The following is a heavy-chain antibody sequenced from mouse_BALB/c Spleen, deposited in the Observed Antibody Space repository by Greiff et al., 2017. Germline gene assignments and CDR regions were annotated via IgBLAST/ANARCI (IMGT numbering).Heavy chain of an antibody. CDR3: NSASYGDAMDY. D-gene: IGHD1-2*01. J-gene: IGHJ4*01. V-gene: IGHV14-4*02. CDR2: IDPDNGDT. CDR1: GFSFTGYC. Sequence: VQLQQSGAELVTPGASVKMSCTASGFSFTGYCMHWVKQRPGQGLEWIGWIDPDNGDTDYTPKFQGKATMTADTSSSTAYMQLSSLTSEDSAVYYCNSASYGDAMDYWGQGTSVTVS.